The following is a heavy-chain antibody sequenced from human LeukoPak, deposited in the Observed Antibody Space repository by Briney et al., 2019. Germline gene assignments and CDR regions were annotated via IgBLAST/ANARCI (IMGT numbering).Heavy chain of an antibody. CDR3: ARESGVVYYYYYYYMDV. V-gene: IGHV1-2*02. J-gene: IGHJ6*03. D-gene: IGHD1-14*01. CDR1: GYTFTGYY. Sequence: ASVKVSCKASGYTFTGYYMHWVRQAPGQGLEWMGWINPNSGGTNYAQKFQGRVTMTRDTSISTAYMELSRLRSDDTAVYYRARESGVVYYYYYYYMDVWGKGTTVTISS. CDR2: INPNSGGT.